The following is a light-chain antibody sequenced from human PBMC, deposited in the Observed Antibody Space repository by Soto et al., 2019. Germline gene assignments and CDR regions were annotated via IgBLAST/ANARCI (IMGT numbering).Light chain of an antibody. CDR2: STT. J-gene: IGLJ2*01. CDR1: TGAVTSGYY. Sequence: QAVVTQEPSLTVSPGGTVTLTCASSTGAVTSGYYPNWFQQKPGQPPRALNYSTTYKHSWTPARFSGSLLGGKAALTLSGVQPEDEADYYCLLFYGDGVVFGGGTQLTVL. CDR3: LLFYGDGVV. V-gene: IGLV7-43*01.